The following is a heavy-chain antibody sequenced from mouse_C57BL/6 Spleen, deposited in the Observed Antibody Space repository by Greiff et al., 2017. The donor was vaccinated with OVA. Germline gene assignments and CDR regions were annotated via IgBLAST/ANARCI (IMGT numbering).Heavy chain of an antibody. V-gene: IGHV1-69*01. J-gene: IGHJ4*01. CDR2: IDPSDSYT. CDR1: GYTFTSYW. D-gene: IGHD1-1*01. CDR3: ARRGITVVEGYYYAMDY. Sequence: QVQLQQPGAELVMPGASVKLSCKASGYTFTSYWMHWVKQRPGQGLEWIGEIDPSDSYTNYNQKFKGKSTLTVDKSSSTAYMQLSSLTSEDSAVYYCARRGITVVEGYYYAMDYWGQGTSVTVSS.